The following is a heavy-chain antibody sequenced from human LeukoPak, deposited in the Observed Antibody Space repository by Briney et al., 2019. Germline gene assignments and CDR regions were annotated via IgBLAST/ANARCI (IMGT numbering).Heavy chain of an antibody. CDR3: AKYPGAAVAGDFDY. CDR2: ISGSGGST. J-gene: IGHJ4*02. Sequence: GGPLRLSCAASGFTFSSYAMSWVRQAPGKGLEWVSVISGSGGSTYYADSVKGRFTISRDNSKNTLYLQMNSLRAEDTAVYYCAKYPGAAVAGDFDYWGQGTLVTVSS. D-gene: IGHD6-19*01. V-gene: IGHV3-23*01. CDR1: GFTFSSYA.